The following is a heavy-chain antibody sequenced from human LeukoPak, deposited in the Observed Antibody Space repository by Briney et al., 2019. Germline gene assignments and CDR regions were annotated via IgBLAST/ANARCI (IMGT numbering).Heavy chain of an antibody. CDR1: GYTFTGYY. J-gene: IGHJ6*03. D-gene: IGHD2-15*01. CDR3: ARDGSGVDYYYMDV. Sequence: GASVKVSCKASGYTFTGYYMHWVRQAPGQGLEWMGWINPNSGGTNYAQKFQGRVTVTRDTSISTAYMELSRLRSDDTAVYYCARDGSGVDYYYMDVWGKGTTVTVSS. V-gene: IGHV1-2*02. CDR2: INPNSGGT.